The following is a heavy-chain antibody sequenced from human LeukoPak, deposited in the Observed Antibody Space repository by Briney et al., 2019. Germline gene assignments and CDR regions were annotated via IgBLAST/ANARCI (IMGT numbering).Heavy chain of an antibody. J-gene: IGHJ6*03. V-gene: IGHV1-2*02. CDR3: ARSYSSSSHYYMDV. D-gene: IGHD6-6*01. Sequence: GASVKVSCEASGYTFTGYYMHWVRQAPGQGLEWMGWINPNSGGTNYAQKFQGRVTMTRDTSISTAYMELSRLRSDDTAVYYCARSYSSSSHYYMDVWGKGTTVTVSS. CDR1: GYTFTGYY. CDR2: INPNSGGT.